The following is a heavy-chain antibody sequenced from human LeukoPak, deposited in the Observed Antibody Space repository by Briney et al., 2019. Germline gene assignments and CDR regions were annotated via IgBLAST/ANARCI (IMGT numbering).Heavy chain of an antibody. J-gene: IGHJ3*02. CDR3: ASLTTADAFDI. V-gene: IGHV4-39*07. CDR1: GGSISSSNYY. D-gene: IGHD3-22*01. CDR2: IYYSGST. Sequence: PSETLSLTCTVSGGSISSSNYYWGWIRQPPGKGLEWIGSIYYSGSTYYSPSPKSRVTISVDTSKNQFSLKVSSVTAADTAVYYCASLTTADAFDIWGQGTMVTVSS.